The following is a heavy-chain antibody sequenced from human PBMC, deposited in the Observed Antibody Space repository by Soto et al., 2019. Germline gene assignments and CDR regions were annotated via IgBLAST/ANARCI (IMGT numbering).Heavy chain of an antibody. CDR2: IYYSGST. Sequence: QVQLQESGPGLVKPSQTLSLTCTVSGGSISSGGYYWSWIRQHPGKGLEWIGYIYYSGSTYYNPSLKSRVTISVDTSKNQCSLKLSSVTAADTAVYYCARAPEYYDSSGSKAETQSSYWYFDLWGRGTLVTVSS. D-gene: IGHD3-22*01. CDR3: ARAPEYYDSSGSKAETQSSYWYFDL. J-gene: IGHJ2*01. V-gene: IGHV4-31*03. CDR1: GGSISSGGYY.